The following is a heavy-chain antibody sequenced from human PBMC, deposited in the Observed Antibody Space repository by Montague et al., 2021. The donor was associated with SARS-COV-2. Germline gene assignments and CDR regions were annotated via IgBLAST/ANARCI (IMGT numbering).Heavy chain of an antibody. CDR3: ARAGQQLARYYYYGMDV. V-gene: IGHV4-59*01. Sequence: SETLSLTCTVSGGSISSYYWSWIRQPPGKGPEWIGYIYYSGSTNYNPSLKSRVTISVDTSKNQFSLKLSSVTAADTAVYYCARAGQQLARYYYYGMDVWGQGTTVTVSS. J-gene: IGHJ6*02. CDR2: IYYSGST. CDR1: GGSISSYY. D-gene: IGHD6-13*01.